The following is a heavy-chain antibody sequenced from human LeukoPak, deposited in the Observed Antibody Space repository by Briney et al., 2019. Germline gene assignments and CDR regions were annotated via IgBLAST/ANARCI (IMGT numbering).Heavy chain of an antibody. D-gene: IGHD2-21*02. V-gene: IGHV1-2*01. CDR2: INPTSGDT. CDR1: GYSFSAYY. Sequence: ASVMASCKASGYSFSAYYIHWVRQAPGQGLEWMGWINPTSGDTNYAQKFQDRVTLTRDTSISTAYMELTNLRSDDTVVYFCARPNGDFYNWFDTWGQGTLVTVSS. J-gene: IGHJ5*02. CDR3: ARPNGDFYNWFDT.